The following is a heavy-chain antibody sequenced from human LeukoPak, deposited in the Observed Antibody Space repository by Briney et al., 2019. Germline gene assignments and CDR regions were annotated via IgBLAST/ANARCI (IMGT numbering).Heavy chain of an antibody. J-gene: IGHJ1*01. Sequence: RGSLRLSCAASGFTFSSYGMHWVRQAPGKGLEWVAVISYDGSNKYYADSVKGRFTISRDNSKNTLYLQMNSLRAEDTAVYYCAKAERGSGSYIAEYFQHWGQGTMVTVSS. CDR1: GFTFSSYG. CDR3: AKAERGSGSYIAEYFQH. CDR2: ISYDGSNK. V-gene: IGHV3-30*18. D-gene: IGHD3-10*01.